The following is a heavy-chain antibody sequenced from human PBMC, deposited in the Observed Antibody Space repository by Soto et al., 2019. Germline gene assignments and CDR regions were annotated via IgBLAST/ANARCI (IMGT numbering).Heavy chain of an antibody. V-gene: IGHV1-18*01. CDR3: ARAPGSVLDPEAGILPY. CDR2: ISAYNGNT. CDR1: GYTFTSYG. Sequence: ASVKVSCKASGYTFTSYGISWVRQAPGQGFEWMGWISAYNGNTNYAQKLQGRVTMTTDTSTSTAYMELRSLRSDDTAVYYCARAPGSVLDPEAGILPYWGQGTLVTVSS. D-gene: IGHD3-3*01. J-gene: IGHJ4*02.